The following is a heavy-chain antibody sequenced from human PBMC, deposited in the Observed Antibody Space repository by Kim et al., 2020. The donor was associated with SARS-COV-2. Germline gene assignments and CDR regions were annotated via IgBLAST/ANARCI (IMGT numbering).Heavy chain of an antibody. CDR3: ARQRATDDAFDI. CDR2: IYYSGST. Sequence: SETLSLTCTVSGGSISSSSYYWGWIRQPPGKGLEWIGSIYYSGSTYYNPSLKSRVTISVDTSKNQFSLMLSSVTAADTAVYYCARQRATDDAFDIWGQGTMVTVSS. CDR1: GGSISSSSYY. J-gene: IGHJ3*02. V-gene: IGHV4-39*01.